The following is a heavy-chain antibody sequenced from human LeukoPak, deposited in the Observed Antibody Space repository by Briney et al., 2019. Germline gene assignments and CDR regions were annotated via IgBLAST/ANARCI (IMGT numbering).Heavy chain of an antibody. D-gene: IGHD3-16*01. CDR1: GGSFSGYY. CDR2: IDHSGST. CDR3: ARDWGRYYYMDV. V-gene: IGHV4-34*01. Sequence: KPSETLSLTCAVYGGSFSGYYWSWIRQPPGKGLEWIGEIDHSGSTNYNPSLKSRVTISVDTSKNQFSLKLSSVTAADTAVYYCARDWGRYYYMDVWGKGTTVTVSS. J-gene: IGHJ6*03.